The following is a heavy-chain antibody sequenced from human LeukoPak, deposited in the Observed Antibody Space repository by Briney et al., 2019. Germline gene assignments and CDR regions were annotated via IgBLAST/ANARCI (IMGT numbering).Heavy chain of an antibody. V-gene: IGHV1-46*01. D-gene: IGHD4-17*01. J-gene: IGHJ6*02. CDR2: INPNVGFT. CDR1: GYTFTSYH. Sequence: ASVKVSCKASGYTFTSYHMHWVRQAPGQGLEWMAIINPNVGFTNYAQKFQGRVTMTRDTSTRTVYMEVSSLRSEDTAVYYCAGGGGTVTTYDYYYGMDVWGQGTTVTVSS. CDR3: AGGGGTVTTYDYYYGMDV.